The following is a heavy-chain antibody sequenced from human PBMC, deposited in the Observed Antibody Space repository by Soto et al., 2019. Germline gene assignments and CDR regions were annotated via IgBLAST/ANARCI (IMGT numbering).Heavy chain of an antibody. D-gene: IGHD2-15*01. CDR2: ISGSGGAT. J-gene: IGHJ6*01. CDR3: AKKATVCVGGSCHSSDYYYPMDV. CDR1: GFTFSTFA. Sequence: EVQLLESGGALVQAGESLRLSCAASGFTFSTFAMTWVRQAPGEGLEWVSAISGSGGATYYADSVKGRFTISRDNSKNTLYLQMSTLRVEDTAVYYCAKKATVCVGGSCHSSDYYYPMDVWGQGTTVSVSS. V-gene: IGHV3-23*01.